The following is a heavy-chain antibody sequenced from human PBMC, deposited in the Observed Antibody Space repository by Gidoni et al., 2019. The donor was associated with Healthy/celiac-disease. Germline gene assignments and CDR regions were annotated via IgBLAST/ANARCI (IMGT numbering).Heavy chain of an antibody. J-gene: IGHJ3*02. CDR1: GFTFSSYA. Sequence: EVQLLESGGGLVQPGGSLRLSCADSGFTFSSYAMSWVRQAPGKGRECVSAIRGSGGSTEYADSVKGRCTISRDNSKNTLYLQMNSLRAEDTAVYYCAKGDQPLVVRAFDIWGQGTMVTVSS. CDR2: IRGSGGST. D-gene: IGHD6-13*01. CDR3: AKGDQPLVVRAFDI. V-gene: IGHV3-23*01.